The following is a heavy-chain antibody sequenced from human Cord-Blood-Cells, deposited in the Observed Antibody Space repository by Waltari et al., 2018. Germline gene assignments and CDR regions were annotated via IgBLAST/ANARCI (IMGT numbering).Heavy chain of an antibody. V-gene: IGHV1-2*02. CDR2: INRNSGGT. CDR3: ARDLSWGSLSPTGGAFDI. Sequence: QVQLVQSGAEVKKPGASVKVSCKASGYTFTGYYMHWVRQAPGQGLEWRGWINRNSGGTNYAQNFQGRVTMTRDTSISTAYMGLSRLRSDDTAVYYCARDLSWGSLSPTGGAFDIWGQGTMVTVSS. D-gene: IGHD7-27*01. J-gene: IGHJ3*02. CDR1: GYTFTGYY.